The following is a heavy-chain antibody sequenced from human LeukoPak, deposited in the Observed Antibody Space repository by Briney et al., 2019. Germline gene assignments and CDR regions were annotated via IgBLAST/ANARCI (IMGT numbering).Heavy chain of an antibody. CDR1: GFSLSTSGVW. D-gene: IGHD3-22*01. Sequence: SGPALVHPTPPLTLTSTFSGFSLSTSGVWGTWISQPPVKAMEWLALIDWDDERYYNTSQKTRITISQETSKTQVVQTRTKMNPFDTATYYCARTYYYDSRIYYSNHAFDLWGQGTVVTVSS. CDR2: IDWDDER. J-gene: IGHJ3*01. V-gene: IGHV2-70*01. CDR3: ARTYYYDSRIYYSNHAFDL.